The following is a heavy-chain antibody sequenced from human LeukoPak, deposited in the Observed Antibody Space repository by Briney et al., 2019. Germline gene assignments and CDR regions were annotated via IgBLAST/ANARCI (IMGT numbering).Heavy chain of an antibody. CDR1: GGSISSGSCY. V-gene: IGHV4-61*02. J-gene: IGHJ5*02. CDR3: ARGRGSCSSTSCYIWFDP. D-gene: IGHD2-2*02. CDR2: IYTSGST. Sequence: SQTLSLTCTVSGGSISSGSCYWSWIRQPAGKGLEWIGRIYTSGSTNYNPSLKSRVTISVDTSKNQFSLKLSSVTAADTAVYYCARGRGSCSSTSCYIWFDPWGQGTLVTVSS.